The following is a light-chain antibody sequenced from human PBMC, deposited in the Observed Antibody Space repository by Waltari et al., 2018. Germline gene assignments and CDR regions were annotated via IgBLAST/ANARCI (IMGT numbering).Light chain of an antibody. V-gene: IGKV3-11*01. Sequence: EIVLTQSPPTLSWSPGERATLSCRASQSVSTFWAWYQQKPGQSPRLLIYHASNRATGIPARFSGRGSGTNFTLTISSLEPEDFAVYYCQQRANWPPLSFGGGTRVEIK. CDR2: HAS. CDR3: QQRANWPPLS. CDR1: QSVSTF. J-gene: IGKJ4*01.